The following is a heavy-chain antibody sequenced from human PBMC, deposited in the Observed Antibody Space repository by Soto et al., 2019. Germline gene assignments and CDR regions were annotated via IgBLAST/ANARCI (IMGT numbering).Heavy chain of an antibody. CDR1: GFTFRSYV. D-gene: IGHD3-9*01. J-gene: IGHJ4*02. Sequence: EVQLLESGGGLVQPGGSLSLSCAASGFTFRSYVMGWARQAPGKGLEWVSSISGSGGTTYYTDYVRGRFTISRDNSENTLYVHMNKPRAENAAVYYCAKELGDVLTSYSAFEYWGQGTLVTVSS. V-gene: IGHV3-23*01. CDR3: AKELGDVLTSYSAFEY. CDR2: ISGSGGTT.